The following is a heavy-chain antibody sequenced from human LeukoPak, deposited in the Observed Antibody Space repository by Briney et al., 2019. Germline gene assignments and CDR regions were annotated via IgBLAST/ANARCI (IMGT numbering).Heavy chain of an antibody. CDR2: INPNSGGT. D-gene: IGHD2-2*01. J-gene: IGHJ4*02. V-gene: IGHV1-2*02. CDR3: ARVRQFCSSTRCPNYPTY. CDR1: GYTFTGYY. Sequence: ASVKLSCKASGYTFTGYYMRWVRQAPGRGLEWMGWINPNSGGTNYAQKFQGRVTMTRDTSISTAYMEVSRLRSDDTAVYYCARVRQFCSSTRCPNYPTYWGQGTRVTVPP.